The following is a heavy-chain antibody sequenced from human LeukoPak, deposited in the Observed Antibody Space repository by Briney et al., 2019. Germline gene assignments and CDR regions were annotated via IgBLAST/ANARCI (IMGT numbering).Heavy chain of an antibody. J-gene: IGHJ4*02. CDR1: GFTFSNYA. CDR2: LSHDGSNE. D-gene: IGHD3-10*01. V-gene: IGHV3-30-3*01. CDR3: ARGSLYFRELLSIDY. Sequence: GRSLRLSCAASGFTFSNYAVHWVRQAPGKGLEWVAVLSHDGSNEYYADSVKGRFTVSRDNSRNTLYLQMNSLRDEDTAVYYCARGSLYFRELLSIDYWGQGTLVTVSS.